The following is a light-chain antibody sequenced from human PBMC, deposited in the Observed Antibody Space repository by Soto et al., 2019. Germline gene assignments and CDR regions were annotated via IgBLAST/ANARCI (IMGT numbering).Light chain of an antibody. V-gene: IGKV3-20*01. Sequence: EIVLTQFPGTLSLSPGERATLSCRASQSVSSSYLAWYQQKPGQAPRLLIYGASSRATGIPDRFSGSGSGSDFTLTISRLEPEDFAVYYFQQYGSSPRTFGQGTKVDIK. J-gene: IGKJ1*01. CDR2: GAS. CDR3: QQYGSSPRT. CDR1: QSVSSSY.